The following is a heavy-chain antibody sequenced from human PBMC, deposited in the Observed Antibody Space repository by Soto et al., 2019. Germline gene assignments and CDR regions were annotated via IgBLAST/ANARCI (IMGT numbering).Heavy chain of an antibody. J-gene: IGHJ4*02. CDR2: MYNSVST. V-gene: IGHV4-31*03. CDR3: SRDPQY. Sequence: QVQLQESGPGLVKPSQTLSLTCTVSGGSISSGGYSWSWIRQHPGKGLERIGYMYNSVSTYYNPSLKSRVTISVDKSKNQFSLKLSSVTAADTAVYYCSRDPQYWGQGTLVTVSS. CDR1: GGSISSGGYS.